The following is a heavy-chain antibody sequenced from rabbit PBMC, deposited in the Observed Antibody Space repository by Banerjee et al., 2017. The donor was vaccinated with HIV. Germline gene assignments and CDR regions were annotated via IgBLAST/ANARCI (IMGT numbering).Heavy chain of an antibody. J-gene: IGHJ6*01. CDR2: IDTGSGDT. CDR3: ATGDF. V-gene: IGHV1S45*01. Sequence: QQQLEESGGGLVKPGGTLTLTCKAYGIDFSSYWIYWVRQAPGKGLEWIGCIDTGSGDTYYASWAKGRFSISKTSSTTLTLQMTSLTVADTATYFCATGDFWGPGTLVTVS. CDR1: GIDFSSYW.